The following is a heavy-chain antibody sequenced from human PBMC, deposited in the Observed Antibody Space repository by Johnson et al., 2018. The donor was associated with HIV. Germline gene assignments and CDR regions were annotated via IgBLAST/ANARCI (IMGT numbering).Heavy chain of an antibody. Sequence: QVHLVESGGGVVQPGRSLRLSCAASRFTFSSYAMHWVRQAPGKGLEWVAVISYDGSNKYYADSVKGRFTISRDNSKNTLYLQMNSLRAEDTAVYYCAKSGFSGSYQGAYDIWGQGTMVTVSS. V-gene: IGHV3-30*18. D-gene: IGHD1-26*01. CDR3: AKSGFSGSYQGAYDI. CDR1: RFTFSSYA. CDR2: ISYDGSNK. J-gene: IGHJ3*02.